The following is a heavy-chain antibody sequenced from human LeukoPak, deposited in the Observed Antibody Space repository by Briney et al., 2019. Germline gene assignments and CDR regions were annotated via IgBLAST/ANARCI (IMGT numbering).Heavy chain of an antibody. CDR1: GGSFSGYY. D-gene: IGHD6-13*01. V-gene: IGHV4-34*01. J-gene: IGHJ5*02. Sequence: KPSETLSLTCAVYGGSFSGYYWSWIRQPPGKGLEWIGEINHSGSTNYNPSLKSRVTISVDTSKNQFSLKLSSVTAADTAVCYCARESSSSWFGYWFDPWGQGTLVTVSS. CDR2: INHSGST. CDR3: ARESSSSWFGYWFDP.